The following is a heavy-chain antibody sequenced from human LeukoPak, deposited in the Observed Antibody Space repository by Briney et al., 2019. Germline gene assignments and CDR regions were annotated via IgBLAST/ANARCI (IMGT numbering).Heavy chain of an antibody. CDR1: GGSISSSNW. J-gene: IGHJ4*02. Sequence: PSGTLSLTCAVSGGSISSSNWWGWIRQPPGKGLEWIGSIYHSGSTYYNPSLKSRVTISVDTSKNQFSLKLSSVTAADTAVYYCAREGGDYVVWNDYWGQGTLVTVSS. D-gene: IGHD4-17*01. V-gene: IGHV4-38-2*02. CDR3: AREGGDYVVWNDY. CDR2: IYHSGST.